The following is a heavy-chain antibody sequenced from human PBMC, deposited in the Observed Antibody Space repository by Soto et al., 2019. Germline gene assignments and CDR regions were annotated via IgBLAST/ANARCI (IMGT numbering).Heavy chain of an antibody. CDR1: GLTFSGYG. V-gene: IGHV3-23*01. J-gene: IGHJ4*02. CDR3: VTRSRGLQSSPPRLDS. D-gene: IGHD4-4*01. Sequence: EVQLLESGGGLVQPGGSLRLSCAASGLTFSGYGMSWVRQAPGTGLEWVSAISGSGSTTYYADSVKGRFTISRDDSKNILFLQMNSLGDEYTAVYYCVTRSRGLQSSPPRLDSWGQGTLVTVSS. CDR2: ISGSGSTT.